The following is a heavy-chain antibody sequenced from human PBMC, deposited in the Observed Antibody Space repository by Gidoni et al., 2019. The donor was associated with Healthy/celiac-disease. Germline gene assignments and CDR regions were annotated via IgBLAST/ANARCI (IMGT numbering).Heavy chain of an antibody. CDR3: AREYDILTGYPSFDY. D-gene: IGHD3-9*01. CDR2: ISDDGSNK. CDR1: GFTFTRYA. V-gene: IGHV3-30-3*01. J-gene: IGHJ4*02. Sequence: QVQLVESGGGVVQPGRSLRLSWSASGFTFTRYAMHWVRQAPGKGLEWVAVISDDGSNKYYADSVKGRFTISRDNSKNTLYLQMNSLRAEDTAVYYCAREYDILTGYPSFDYWGQGTLVTVSS.